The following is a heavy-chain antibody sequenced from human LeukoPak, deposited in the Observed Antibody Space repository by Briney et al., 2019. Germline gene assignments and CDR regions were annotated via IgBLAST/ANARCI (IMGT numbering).Heavy chain of an antibody. CDR1: GGTFSSYA. D-gene: IGHD2-15*01. J-gene: IGHJ4*02. Sequence: ASVKVSCKAYGGTFSSYAISWVRQGPGQGLEWMAWINPNTGGTNYAQKFQGRVTVTRDTSITTAYLELKSLRSDDTAVYYCARGHCTGGSCSVIDFWGQGTLVTVSS. CDR3: ARGHCTGGSCSVIDF. V-gene: IGHV1-2*02. CDR2: INPNTGGT.